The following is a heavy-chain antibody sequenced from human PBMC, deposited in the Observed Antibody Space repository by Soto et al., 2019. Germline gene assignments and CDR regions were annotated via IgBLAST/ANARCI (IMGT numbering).Heavy chain of an antibody. D-gene: IGHD1-20*01. J-gene: IGHJ3*02. Sequence: QVQLVQSGAEVKKPGASVKVSCKASGYTFTSYDINWVRQATGQGLEWMGWMNPNSGNTGYAQKFQGRVTMTRNTSISTAYMELSSLRSEDTAVYYCARGGGIYNWIDDDAFDIWGQGTMVTVSS. CDR2: MNPNSGNT. V-gene: IGHV1-8*01. CDR1: GYTFTSYD. CDR3: ARGGGIYNWIDDDAFDI.